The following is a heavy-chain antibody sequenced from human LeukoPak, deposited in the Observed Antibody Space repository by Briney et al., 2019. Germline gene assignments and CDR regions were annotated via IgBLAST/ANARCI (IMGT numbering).Heavy chain of an antibody. D-gene: IGHD5-12*01. CDR1: GGSISSYY. CDR3: ARDGRGYSGYDFRYFDY. Sequence: PSETLSLTCTVSGGSISSYYWSWTRQPPGKGLEWIGYIYYSGSTNYNPSLKSRVTISVDTSKNQFSLKLSSVTAADTAVYYCARDGRGYSGYDFRYFDYWGQGTLVTVSS. V-gene: IGHV4-59*08. CDR2: IYYSGST. J-gene: IGHJ4*02.